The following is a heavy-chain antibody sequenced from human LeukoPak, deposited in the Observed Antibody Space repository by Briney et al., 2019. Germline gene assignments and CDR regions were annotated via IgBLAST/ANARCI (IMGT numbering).Heavy chain of an antibody. V-gene: IGHV3-7*01. D-gene: IGHD2-15*01. J-gene: IGHJ4*02. CDR3: AREGDYYCSGGSCYDY. CDR1: GFTFSSYW. CDR2: IKQDGSEK. Sequence: GGSLRLSCAASGFTFSSYWMSWVRQAPGKGLEWVANIKQDGSEKYYVDSVKGRFTVSRDNAKNSLYLQMNSLRAEDTAVYYCAREGDYYCSGGSCYDYWGQGTLVTVSS.